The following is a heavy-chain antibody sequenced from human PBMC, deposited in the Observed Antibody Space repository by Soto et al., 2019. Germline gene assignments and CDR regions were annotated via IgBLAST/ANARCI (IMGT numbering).Heavy chain of an antibody. CDR3: AHNTGRGYSYVG. CDR1: GFSLTTSGGG. V-gene: IGHV2-5*02. CDR2: INWDDDK. J-gene: IGHJ4*02. Sequence: QITLKESGPTLVKPTQTLTLTCTFSGFSLTTSGGGVGWIRQPPGKALEWLALINWDDDKRYSPSLKSRLTSTKDTSKKQVVLTMTNMDPVDTATYYCAHNTGRGYSYVGWGQGTLVTVSS. D-gene: IGHD5-18*01.